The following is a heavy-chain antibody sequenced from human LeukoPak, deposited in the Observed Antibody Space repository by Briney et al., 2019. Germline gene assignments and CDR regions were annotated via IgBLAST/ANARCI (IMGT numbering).Heavy chain of an antibody. CDR3: AKARGPVISVVIFDY. CDR2: ISGSGTTT. CDR1: GFTFSSSA. D-gene: IGHD3-22*01. V-gene: IGHV3-23*01. Sequence: PGGSLRLSCAASGFTFSSSAMNWVRQAPGEGLEWVSPISGSGTTTDYADSVKGRFTISRDNSKNTLYLQMNSLRDEDTATYYCAKARGPVISVVIFDYWGQGTLVTVSS. J-gene: IGHJ4*02.